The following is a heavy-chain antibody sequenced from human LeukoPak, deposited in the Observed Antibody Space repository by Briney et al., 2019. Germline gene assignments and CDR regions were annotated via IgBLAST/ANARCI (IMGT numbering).Heavy chain of an antibody. Sequence: ASVKVSCKASGYTFTTYGISWVRQAPGQGLEWVGWISVYNGKTNYAQKFQGRVTITADESTSTAYMELSSLRSEDTAVYYCARDTTYGDYAFDIWGQGTMVTVSS. J-gene: IGHJ3*02. V-gene: IGHV1-18*01. D-gene: IGHD4-17*01. CDR2: ISVYNGKT. CDR1: GYTFTTYG. CDR3: ARDTTYGDYAFDI.